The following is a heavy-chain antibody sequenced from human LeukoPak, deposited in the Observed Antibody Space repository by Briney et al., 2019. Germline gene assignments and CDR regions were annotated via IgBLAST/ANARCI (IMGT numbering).Heavy chain of an antibody. J-gene: IGHJ6*02. CDR3: SRWVSCSSTSCYGKDGMDV. V-gene: IGHV3-73*01. D-gene: IGHD2-2*01. CDR1: GFTFRGSA. CDR2: IISKANNYAT. Sequence: GGSLRLSCAASGFTFRGSAEQWVRQASGKGLEWVGRIISKANNYATAYAESVKGRFTISSDDSKNTAYLQVNSLKTEDTAVYYCSRWVSCSSTSCYGKDGMDVWGQGTTVTVSS.